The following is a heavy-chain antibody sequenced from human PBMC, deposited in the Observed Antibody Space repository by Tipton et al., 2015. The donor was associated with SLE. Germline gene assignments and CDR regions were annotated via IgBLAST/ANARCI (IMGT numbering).Heavy chain of an antibody. J-gene: IGHJ4*02. D-gene: IGHD6-13*01. CDR1: GGSISSSHYY. CDR3: TGVGSGPGTDY. V-gene: IGHV4-39*07. Sequence: TLSLTCTVSGGSISSSHYYWDWIRQPPGKGLEWLGSIYSSGGTYYNPSLKSRVTISVDTAKNQFSLELSSVTAADTAVYYCTGVGSGPGTDYWGQGTLVTVSS. CDR2: IYSSGGT.